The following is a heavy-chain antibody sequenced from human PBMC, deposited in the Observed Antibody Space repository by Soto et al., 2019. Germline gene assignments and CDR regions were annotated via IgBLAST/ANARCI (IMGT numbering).Heavy chain of an antibody. CDR2: VYYTGTT. Sequence: PSETLSLTCAVSGSPISPYYWSWIRQAPGKGLEWIGYVYYTGTTNYNPSLKSRVTISIDRSKNQISLDLTSATAADTAVYYCERDGYGYPGTFDIWGQGTMVTVSS. V-gene: IGHV4-59*01. CDR1: GSPISPYY. CDR3: ERDGYGYPGTFDI. J-gene: IGHJ3*02. D-gene: IGHD5-12*01.